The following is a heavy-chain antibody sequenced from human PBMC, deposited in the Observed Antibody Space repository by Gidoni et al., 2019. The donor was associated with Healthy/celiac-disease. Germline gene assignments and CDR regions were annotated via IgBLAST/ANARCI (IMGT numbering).Heavy chain of an antibody. CDR1: GFTFSSYW. D-gene: IGHD3-22*01. CDR3: ARDLNYYDSSGYYSPFDY. V-gene: IGHV3-74*01. Sequence: EVQLVASGGGLVQPGGSLRLSCAASGFTFSSYWMHWVRQAPGKGLVWVSRINSDGRSTSYADSVKGRFTISRDNAKNTLYLQMNSLRAEDTAVYYCARDLNYYDSSGYYSPFDYWGQGTLVTVSS. CDR2: INSDGRST. J-gene: IGHJ4*02.